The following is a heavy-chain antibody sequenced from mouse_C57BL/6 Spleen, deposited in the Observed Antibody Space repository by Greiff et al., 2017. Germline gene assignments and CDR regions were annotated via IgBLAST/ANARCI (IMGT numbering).Heavy chain of an antibody. J-gene: IGHJ1*03. V-gene: IGHV1-15*01. Sequence: QVQLKESGAELVRPGASVTLSCKASGYTFTDYEMHWVKQTPVHGLEWIGAIDPETGGTAYNQKFKGKAILTADKSSSTAYMELRSRTSEDSAVYYCTRWGYGSSLWYFDVWGTGTTVTVSS. CDR2: IDPETGGT. CDR1: GYTFTDYE. D-gene: IGHD1-1*01. CDR3: TRWGYGSSLWYFDV.